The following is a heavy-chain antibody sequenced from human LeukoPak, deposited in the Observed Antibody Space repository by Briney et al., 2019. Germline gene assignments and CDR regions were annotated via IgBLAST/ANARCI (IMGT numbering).Heavy chain of an antibody. D-gene: IGHD2-15*01. V-gene: IGHV4-4*07. CDR2: IYTSGST. CDR1: GGSISSYY. Sequence: SETLSLTCTVSGGSISSYYWSWLRQPAGKGLEWIGRIYTSGSTNYNPSLKSRVTMSVDTSKNQFSLKLSSVTAADTAVYYCAREVHTGALGYCSGGSCFQTAFDYWGQGTLVTVSS. CDR3: AREVHTGALGYCSGGSCFQTAFDY. J-gene: IGHJ4*02.